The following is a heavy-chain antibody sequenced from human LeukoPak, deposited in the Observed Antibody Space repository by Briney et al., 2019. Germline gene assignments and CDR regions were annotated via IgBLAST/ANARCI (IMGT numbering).Heavy chain of an antibody. CDR1: GAPISSYY. V-gene: IGHV4-4*07. D-gene: IGHD2-2*01. CDR3: ARLSADSSSSRGLDY. J-gene: IGHJ4*02. CDR2: IYTSGST. Sequence: SETLSLTCAVSGAPISSYYWTWIRQPAGKGLDWIGRIYTSGSTNYNPSLKSRVAMSLDTSKNQFSLKLSSVTAADTAVYYCARLSADSSSSRGLDYWGQGTLVTVSS.